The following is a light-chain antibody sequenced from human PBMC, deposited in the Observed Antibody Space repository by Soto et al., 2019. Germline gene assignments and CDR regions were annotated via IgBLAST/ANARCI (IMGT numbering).Light chain of an antibody. Sequence: IVMTQSPATLSGSPGERATLSCRSSQSISINLAWYQQKPGQAPRLLIYGASTRATGIPAGFSGSGSGTEFTLTISSLQSEDFAVYYCQQYNNRLWTFGQGTKVDIX. J-gene: IGKJ1*01. V-gene: IGKV3-15*01. CDR1: QSISIN. CDR3: QQYNNRLWT. CDR2: GAS.